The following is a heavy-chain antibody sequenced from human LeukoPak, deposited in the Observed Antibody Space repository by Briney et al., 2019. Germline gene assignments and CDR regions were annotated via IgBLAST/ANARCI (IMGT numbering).Heavy chain of an antibody. J-gene: IGHJ6*02. CDR3: TTAVVVPAASYYYYYYGMDV. Sequence: GGSLRLSCAASGFTFSNAWMSWVRQAPGKGLEWVGRIKSETDGGTTDYAAPVKGRFTISRDDSKNTLYLQMNGLKTEDTAVYYCTTAVVVPAASYYYYYYGMDVWGQGTTVTVSS. CDR2: IKSETDGGTT. D-gene: IGHD2-2*01. V-gene: IGHV3-15*01. CDR1: GFTFSNAW.